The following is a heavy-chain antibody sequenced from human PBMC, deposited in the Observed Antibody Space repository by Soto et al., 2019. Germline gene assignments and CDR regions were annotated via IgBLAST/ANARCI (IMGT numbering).Heavy chain of an antibody. D-gene: IGHD2-8*02. CDR3: AATGGHYFGLDV. Sequence: QVQLLQSGGEVKKPGASVKVSCNSSDHTFTYYGINWVRRATGQGLEWMGWISGYNGNTKYAQKFQDRVTMSADTSTRTAYMAMRSLTSDDPAVYFCAATGGHYFGLDVWGQGTTVTVSS. J-gene: IGHJ6*02. CDR1: DHTFTYYG. CDR2: ISGYNGNT. V-gene: IGHV1-18*01.